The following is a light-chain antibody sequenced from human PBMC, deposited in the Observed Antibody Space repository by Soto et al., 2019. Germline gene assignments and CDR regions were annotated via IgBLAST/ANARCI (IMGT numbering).Light chain of an antibody. CDR1: QTVGSN. CDR3: XQYNXWPIT. CDR2: GAS. V-gene: IGKV3D-15*01. Sequence: EILLTQSPGTLSLSPGERATLSCRASQTVGSNLAWYQQKPGQAPRLLIYGASTRASDTPARFSGSGSVTEFALTISSLQSEDFAVYXXXQYNXWPITFGQGTRLEIK. J-gene: IGKJ5*01.